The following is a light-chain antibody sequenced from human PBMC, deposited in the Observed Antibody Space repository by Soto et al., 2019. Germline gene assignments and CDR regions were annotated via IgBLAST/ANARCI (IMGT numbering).Light chain of an antibody. CDR1: QRLSSN. V-gene: IGKV3-15*01. CDR2: GAS. CDR3: QQYINWPRT. J-gene: IGKJ1*01. Sequence: EIVLTQSPVTLSVSPGYRVPLSCRASQRLSSNLAWYQQRPGQAPRVISYGASIRATDIPARFIGSGSGTEFTLTISSLKSEDFEVYYCQQYINWPRTFGQGTKVDIK.